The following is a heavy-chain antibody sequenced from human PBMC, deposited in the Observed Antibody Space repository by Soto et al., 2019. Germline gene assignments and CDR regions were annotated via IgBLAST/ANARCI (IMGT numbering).Heavy chain of an antibody. CDR1: GDTFTDYY. D-gene: IGHD2-21*02. J-gene: IGHJ6*04. CDR2: VNPSGGHT. Sequence: QVQLVQSGAEVKKPGASVKVSCKASGDTFTDYYIHWVRQAPGQGLEWMGTVNPSGGHTTYAQHCLGRMTMTRETSTSTLYMALTSLTSEETAVDYCARGGPVVVVTAALYFWAKGTTVSVSS. V-gene: IGHV1-46*01. CDR3: ARGGPVVVVTAALYF.